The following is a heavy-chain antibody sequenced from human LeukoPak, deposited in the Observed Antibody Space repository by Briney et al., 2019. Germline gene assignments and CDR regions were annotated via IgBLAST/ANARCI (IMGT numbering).Heavy chain of an antibody. CDR1: GFTFSTYG. CDR3: ASGIRAFDN. D-gene: IGHD1-26*01. J-gene: IGHJ4*02. V-gene: IGHV3-23*01. Sequence: GGSLRLSCVASGFTFSTYGMSWVRQAPGKGLEWVSAISGSGGSTYYADSVKGRCTISRDNSKNTLYLQMNSLRGEDTAVYYCASGIRAFDNWGQGTLVTVSA. CDR2: ISGSGGST.